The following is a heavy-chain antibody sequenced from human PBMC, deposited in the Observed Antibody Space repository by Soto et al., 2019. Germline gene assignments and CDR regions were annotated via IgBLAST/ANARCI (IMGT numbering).Heavy chain of an antibody. CDR2: ISGIGGST. Sequence: GGSLRLSSASSGFTFTDYALSWALQAPGEGLEWVATISGIGGSTYLADSVKGRLSISRDNSKNTVSLLMNSLRAEDTAVYFCARGSSGYISSWYYFDFWGRGTLVTVSS. CDR1: GFTFTDYA. CDR3: ARGSSGYISSWYYFDF. V-gene: IGHV3-23*01. D-gene: IGHD6-13*01. J-gene: IGHJ4*02.